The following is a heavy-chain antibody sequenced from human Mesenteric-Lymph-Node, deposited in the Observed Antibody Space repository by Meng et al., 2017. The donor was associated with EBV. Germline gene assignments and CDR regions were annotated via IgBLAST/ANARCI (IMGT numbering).Heavy chain of an antibody. V-gene: IGHV4-61*01. CDR1: GGSVTSGSYY. CDR2: IHYSGST. Sequence: PRPRLALPSHPRPLTSTVSGGSVTSGSYYWNWIRRPPGNRLEWIGYIHYSGSTNYNPSLKSQITISVDTSKNQLSLRVSHVTAADTAVYYCARGRRGVQYFDFWGQGALVTVSS. D-gene: IGHD1-1*01. J-gene: IGHJ4*02. CDR3: ARGRRGVQYFDF.